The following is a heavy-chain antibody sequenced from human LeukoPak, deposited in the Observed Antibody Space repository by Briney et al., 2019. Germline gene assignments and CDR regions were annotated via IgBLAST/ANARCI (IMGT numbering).Heavy chain of an antibody. CDR1: GGSISSYY. CDR3: ARDRAIFGVAKYYFDY. Sequence: PSETLSLTCTVSGGSISSYYWSWIRQPAGKGLEWIGSIYTSGSTNYNPSLKSRVTMSVDTSKNQFSLKLSSVTAADTAVYYCARDRAIFGVAKYYFDYWGQGTLVTVSS. J-gene: IGHJ4*02. D-gene: IGHD3-3*01. V-gene: IGHV4-4*07. CDR2: IYTSGST.